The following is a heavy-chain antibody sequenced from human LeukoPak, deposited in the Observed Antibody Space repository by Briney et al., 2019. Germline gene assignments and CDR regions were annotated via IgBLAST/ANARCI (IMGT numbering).Heavy chain of an antibody. D-gene: IGHD3-3*01. CDR3: ARGPLSPRFLEWLSLQGFDP. CDR1: GGSFSGYY. CDR2: INHSGST. Sequence: SETLSLTCAVYGGSFSGYYWSWIRQPPGKGLEWIGEINHSGSTNYNPSLKSRVTISVDTSKNQFSLKLSSVTAADTVVYYCARGPLSPRFLEWLSLQGFDPWGQGTLVTVSS. J-gene: IGHJ5*02. V-gene: IGHV4-34*01.